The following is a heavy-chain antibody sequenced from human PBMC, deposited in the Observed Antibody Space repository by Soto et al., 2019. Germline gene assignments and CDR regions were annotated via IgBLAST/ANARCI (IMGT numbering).Heavy chain of an antibody. V-gene: IGHV2-5*02. D-gene: IGHD3-22*01. J-gene: IGHJ5*02. CDR2: IYWDDDK. CDR1: GFSLSTSGVG. CDR3: AHRTFYDSSGYPNWFDP. Sequence: QITLKESGPTLVKPTQTLTLTCTFSGFSLSTSGVGVGWIRQPPGKALEWLALIYWDDDKRYSPSLKSRLTITKDTSKIQVVLTMTNMDPVDTATYYCAHRTFYDSSGYPNWFDPWGQGTLVTVSS.